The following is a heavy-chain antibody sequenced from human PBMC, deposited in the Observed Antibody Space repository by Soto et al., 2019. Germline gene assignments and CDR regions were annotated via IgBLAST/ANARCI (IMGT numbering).Heavy chain of an antibody. CDR1: GFTFSSYA. J-gene: IGHJ4*02. CDR2: VSGSGGST. CDR3: ARRGPGTYFDY. Sequence: GGSLRLSCAASGFTFSSYAMNWVRQAPGKGLEWVSVVSGSGGSTYYADSVQGRFTISRDNSKNTLYLQMNSLRAEDTAIYYCARRGPGTYFDYWGQGTLVTVSS. D-gene: IGHD6-13*01. V-gene: IGHV3-23*01.